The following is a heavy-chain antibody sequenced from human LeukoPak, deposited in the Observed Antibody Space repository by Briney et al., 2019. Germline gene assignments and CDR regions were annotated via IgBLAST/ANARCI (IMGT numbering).Heavy chain of an antibody. V-gene: IGHV1-18*01. Sequence: ASVKVSCKASGYTFTSYGISWVRQAPGQGLEWMGWISAYNGNKNYAQKLQGRVTMTTDTSTSTAYMELRSLRSDDTALYHCARVYDYVWGSYRYTGAFDIWGQGTMVTVSS. CDR2: ISAYNGNK. J-gene: IGHJ3*02. CDR1: GYTFTSYG. D-gene: IGHD3-16*02. CDR3: ARVYDYVWGSYRYTGAFDI.